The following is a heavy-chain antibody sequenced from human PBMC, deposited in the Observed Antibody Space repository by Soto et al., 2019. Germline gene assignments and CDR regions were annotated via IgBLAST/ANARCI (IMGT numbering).Heavy chain of an antibody. CDR1: GGSISSSSYY. J-gene: IGHJ5*02. V-gene: IGHV4-39*01. CDR2: IYYSGST. CDR3: ARQGNWFDP. Sequence: SETLSLTCTVSGGSISSSSYYWGWIRQPPGKGLEWIGSIYYSGSTYYNPSLKSRVTISVDTSKNQFSLKLSSVTAADTAVYYCARQGNWFDPWGQGTLVTVSS.